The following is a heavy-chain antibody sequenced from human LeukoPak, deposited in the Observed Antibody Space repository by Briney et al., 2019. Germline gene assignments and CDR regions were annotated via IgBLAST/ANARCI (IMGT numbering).Heavy chain of an antibody. CDR2: IKSKTYGGTT. J-gene: IGHJ4*02. CDR1: GFTFSNAW. CDR3: SSSSSRWDYFDY. V-gene: IGHV3-15*01. Sequence: GGSLRLSCEASGFTFSNAWMGWVRQAPQKGLEWVGRIKSKTYGGTTDYAAPVQGRFTVSRDDSINTLYLQMNSLKTEDTAVYYCSSSSSRWDYFDYWGQGALVTVSS. D-gene: IGHD6-13*01.